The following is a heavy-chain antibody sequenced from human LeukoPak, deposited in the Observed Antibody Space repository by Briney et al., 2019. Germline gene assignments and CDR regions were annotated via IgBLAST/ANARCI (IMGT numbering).Heavy chain of an antibody. CDR1: GYTFTSYA. Sequence: ASVTDSCKSSGYTFTSYAIRWVRQAPGKGLEWMGWISGYSGNTKYAQKVQGRVTMTTDTSTSTAYMELRSLRSDDTAVYYCARDGYFDHWGQGTLVTVSS. CDR2: ISGYSGNT. V-gene: IGHV1-18*01. CDR3: ARDGYFDH. J-gene: IGHJ4*02.